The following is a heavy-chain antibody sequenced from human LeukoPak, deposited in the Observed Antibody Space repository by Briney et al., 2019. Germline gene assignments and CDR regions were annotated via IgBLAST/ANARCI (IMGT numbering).Heavy chain of an antibody. CDR2: MNPNSGNT. J-gene: IGHJ4*02. CDR3: ARGHRGIAVAGFD. CDR1: GYTFTSYD. D-gene: IGHD6-19*01. V-gene: IGHV1-8*01. Sequence: ASVKVSCKSSGYTFTSYDISWVRQATGQGLEWMGWMNPNSGNTGYAQKFQGRVTMTRNTSISTAYMELSSLRSEDTAVYYCARGHRGIAVAGFDWGQGTLVTVSS.